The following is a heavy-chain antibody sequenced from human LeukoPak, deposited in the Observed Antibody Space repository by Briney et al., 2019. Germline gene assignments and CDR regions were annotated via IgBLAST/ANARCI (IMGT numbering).Heavy chain of an antibody. V-gene: IGHV4-34*01. CDR3: ARHARGYFDWLLRDTPFDY. Sequence: SETLSLTCAVYGGSFSGYYWSWIRQPPGKGLEWIGEINHSGSTNYNPSLKSRVTISVDTSKNQLSLKLSSVTAADTAVYYCARHARGYFDWLLRDTPFDYWGQGTLVTVSS. CDR2: INHSGST. D-gene: IGHD3-9*01. J-gene: IGHJ4*02. CDR1: GGSFSGYY.